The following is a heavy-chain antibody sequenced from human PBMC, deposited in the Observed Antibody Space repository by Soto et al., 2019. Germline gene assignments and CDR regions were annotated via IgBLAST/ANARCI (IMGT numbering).Heavy chain of an antibody. V-gene: IGHV3-21*01. J-gene: IGHJ5*02. Sequence: LRLSCAASGFTFSSYTMNWVRQAPGMGLEWVSSISSSSNQIYYADSVKGRFTISRDNAKNSLYLQMNSLRAEDTAAFYCARGDWFDPWGQGTLVTVSS. CDR3: ARGDWFDP. CDR1: GFTFSSYT. CDR2: ISSSSNQI.